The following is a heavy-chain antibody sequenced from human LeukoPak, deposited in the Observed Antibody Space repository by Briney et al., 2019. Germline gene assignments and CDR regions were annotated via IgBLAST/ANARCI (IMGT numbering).Heavy chain of an antibody. CDR1: GGSISSSSYY. Sequence: PSETLSLTCTVSGGSISSSSYYWGWIRQPPGKGLEWIGSIYHSGSTYYNPSLKSRVTISVDTSKNQFSLKLSSVTAADTAVYYCARAGMVLDNWFDPWGQGTLVTVSS. D-gene: IGHD3-10*01. V-gene: IGHV4-39*07. J-gene: IGHJ5*02. CDR3: ARAGMVLDNWFDP. CDR2: IYHSGST.